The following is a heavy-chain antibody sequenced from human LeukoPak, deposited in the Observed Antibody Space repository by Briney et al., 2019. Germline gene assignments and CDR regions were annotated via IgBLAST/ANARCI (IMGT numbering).Heavy chain of an antibody. J-gene: IGHJ6*03. CDR1: GFTVNNNY. CDR3: ARVEGDYYYYYYMDV. Sequence: GGSLRLSFAASGFTVNNNYMIWVRQAPGKGLEWVSLIYSGGTTYYADSVKGRFTISRDNSKNTLYLQMNSLRAEDTAVYYCARVEGDYYYYYYMDVWGKGTTVTVSS. V-gene: IGHV3-53*01. CDR2: IYSGGTT. D-gene: IGHD2-21*02.